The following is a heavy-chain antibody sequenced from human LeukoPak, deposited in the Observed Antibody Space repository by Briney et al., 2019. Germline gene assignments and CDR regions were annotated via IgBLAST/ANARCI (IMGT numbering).Heavy chain of an antibody. Sequence: SGTLSLTCTVSGGSISSYYWSWIRQPAGKGLEWIGRIYTSGSTNYNPSLKSRVTMSVDTSKNQFSLKLSSVTAADTAVYYCARRRVYYYGSGSYYNPSYYFDYWGQGTLVTVSS. CDR3: ARRRVYYYGSGSYYNPSYYFDY. J-gene: IGHJ4*02. CDR1: GGSISSYY. D-gene: IGHD3-10*01. V-gene: IGHV4-4*07. CDR2: IYTSGST.